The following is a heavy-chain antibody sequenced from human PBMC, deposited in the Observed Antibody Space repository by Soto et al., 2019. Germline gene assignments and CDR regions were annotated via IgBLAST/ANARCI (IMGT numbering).Heavy chain of an antibody. CDR2: IIPFFGTS. Sequence: QVQLVQSGAEVKKPGSSVKGSCEASGGTFSSYPINWVRQAPGQGLEWMGGIIPFFGTSNYAQKFQGRVTITADDSTSTAYMELRSLRSEDTAVYYCARVGHITNYGMAVLGQGTTVTVSS. D-gene: IGHD1-26*01. J-gene: IGHJ6*02. CDR1: GGTFSSYP. V-gene: IGHV1-69*01. CDR3: ARVGHITNYGMAV.